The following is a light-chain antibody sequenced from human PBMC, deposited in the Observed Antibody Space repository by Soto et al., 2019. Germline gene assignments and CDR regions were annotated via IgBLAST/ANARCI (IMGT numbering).Light chain of an antibody. V-gene: IGKV1-5*01. CDR1: QSLSSW. J-gene: IGKJ1*01. Sequence: TLSPATVSLYERDRVTIPCRASQSLSSWLAWYQQKPGKAPKLLIYDASTRASGVPPRVSGGGSGREFTLTISILQAEDFVRYWSPHYAFLPNPFGQVT. CDR3: PHYAFLPNP. CDR2: DAS.